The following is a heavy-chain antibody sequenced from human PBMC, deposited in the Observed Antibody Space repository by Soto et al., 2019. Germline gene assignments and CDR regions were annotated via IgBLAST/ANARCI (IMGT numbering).Heavy chain of an antibody. V-gene: IGHV3-30-3*01. CDR1: GFTFSSYA. D-gene: IGHD6-19*01. J-gene: IGHJ4*02. Sequence: QVQLVESGGGVVQPGRSLRLSCAASGFTFSSYAMHWVRQAPGKGLEWVAVISYDGSNKYYADSVKGRFTISRDNSKNTLYLQMNSLRADDTAVYYCAREDSSGWFGGFDYWGQGTLVTVSS. CDR2: ISYDGSNK. CDR3: AREDSSGWFGGFDY.